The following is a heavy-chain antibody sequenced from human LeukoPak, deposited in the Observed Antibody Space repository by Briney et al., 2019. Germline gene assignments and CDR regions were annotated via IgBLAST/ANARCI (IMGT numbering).Heavy chain of an antibody. CDR3: ARGVDSSGYYRLTYFGY. J-gene: IGHJ4*02. Sequence: SQTLSLTCTVSGGSISSGGYYWSWIRQHPGKGLEWIGYIYYSGSTYYNPSLKSRVTISVDTSKNQFSLKLSSVTAADTAVYYCARGVDSSGYYRLTYFGYWGQGTLVTVSS. D-gene: IGHD3-22*01. CDR2: IYYSGST. V-gene: IGHV4-31*03. CDR1: GGSISSGGYY.